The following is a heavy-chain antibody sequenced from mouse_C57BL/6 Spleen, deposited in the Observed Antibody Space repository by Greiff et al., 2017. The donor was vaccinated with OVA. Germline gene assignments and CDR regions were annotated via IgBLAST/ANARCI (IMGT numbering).Heavy chain of an antibody. Sequence: VQLPQSGPELVKPGASVPISFKASGYAFSSSWLNWVTQSPCTGLELIGRIYPGDGDTNYNGKFKGKATLTADKSSSTAYMQLSSLTSEDSAVYFCARTIYYYGSSPFAYWGQGTLVTVSA. CDR2: IYPGDGDT. CDR1: GYAFSSSW. CDR3: ARTIYYYGSSPFAY. D-gene: IGHD1-1*01. J-gene: IGHJ3*01. V-gene: IGHV1-82*01.